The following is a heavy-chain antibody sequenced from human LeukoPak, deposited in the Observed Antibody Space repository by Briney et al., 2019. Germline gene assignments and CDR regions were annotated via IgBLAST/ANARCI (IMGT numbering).Heavy chain of an antibody. V-gene: IGHV3-7*01. CDR2: IKYDDTVK. J-gene: IGHJ4*02. CDR3: ARDPDSSAFDY. CDR1: GFNFWAYC. D-gene: IGHD2-15*01. Sequence: GGSLRLSCTAAGFNFWAYCMSWVRQAPEKGLEFVANIKYDDTVKKYVDSVKGRFTISRDNPSNSVYLQMASLRPEDTALYYCARDPDSSAFDYWGQGAQVTVSS.